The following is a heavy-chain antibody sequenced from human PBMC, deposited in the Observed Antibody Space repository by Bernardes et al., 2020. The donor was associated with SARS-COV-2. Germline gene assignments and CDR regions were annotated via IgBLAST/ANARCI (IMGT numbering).Heavy chain of an antibody. V-gene: IGHV1-58*02. CDR3: AADTLQQLD. Sequence: SVKVSCKASGLTFTNSAMQWVRQARGQRLEWIGWIVVGSGNTNYAQKFQKRVTITRDMSTSTAYMELSSLRSEDTAVYYCAADTLQQLDWGQGTLVTVSS. CDR1: GLTFTNSA. D-gene: IGHD6-13*01. CDR2: IVVGSGNT. J-gene: IGHJ4*02.